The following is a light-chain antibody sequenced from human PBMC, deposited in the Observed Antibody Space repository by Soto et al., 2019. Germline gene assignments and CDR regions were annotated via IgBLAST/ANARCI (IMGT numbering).Light chain of an antibody. J-gene: IGKJ2*01. CDR1: QSVRSSS. CDR2: DTS. CDR3: EQYGSSPFT. Sequence: EIVLTQSPGTLSLSPGARATLSCRASQSVRSSSSAWYQQRPGQAPRLLIYDTSIRDTGIPERFSGSGSGTDFTLNISRLEPEDFAVYYCEQYGSSPFTFGQGTKLEI. V-gene: IGKV3-20*01.